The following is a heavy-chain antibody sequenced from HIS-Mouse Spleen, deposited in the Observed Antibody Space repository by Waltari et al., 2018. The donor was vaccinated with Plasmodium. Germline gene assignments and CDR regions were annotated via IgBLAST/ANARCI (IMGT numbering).Heavy chain of an antibody. CDR3: AREDILTGYYNDYWYFDL. CDR1: GFPFSSYS. Sequence: EVQLVESGGGLVKPGGSLRLSCAASGFPFSSYSMTWVRQAPGKGLEWVSSISSSSSYIYYADSVKGRFTISRDNAKNSLYLQMNSLRAEDTAVYYCAREDILTGYYNDYWYFDLWGRGTLVTVSS. CDR2: ISSSSSYI. V-gene: IGHV3-21*01. J-gene: IGHJ2*01. D-gene: IGHD3-9*01.